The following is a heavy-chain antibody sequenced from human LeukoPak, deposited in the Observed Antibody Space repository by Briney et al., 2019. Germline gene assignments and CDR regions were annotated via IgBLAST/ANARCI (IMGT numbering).Heavy chain of an antibody. CDR3: AREDNSAYNY. CDR2: IKQDGGER. J-gene: IGHJ4*02. V-gene: IGHV3-7*01. Sequence: GGFLRLSCAASGFTFSSYWMSWVRQAPGKGLEWVANIKQDGGERYYVDSLKGRVSISRDNAKNSLYLQMNSLTAEDTAVYYSAREDNSAYNYWGQGILVTVAS. D-gene: IGHD4-11*01. CDR1: GFTFSSYW.